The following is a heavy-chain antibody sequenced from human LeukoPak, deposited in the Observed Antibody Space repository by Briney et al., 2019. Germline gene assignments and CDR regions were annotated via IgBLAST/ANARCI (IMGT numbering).Heavy chain of an antibody. Sequence: GGSLRLSCAGSGFTFSTYWMCWVRQAPGKGLVWVSCINSDGTSTNYADSVKGRFTISRDNAKNTLYLQMNSLRAEDTAVYYCSTGHCTSTSCSSRDYWGQGTLVTVS. CDR1: GFTFSTYW. CDR3: STGHCTSTSCSSRDY. V-gene: IGHV3-74*01. J-gene: IGHJ4*02. D-gene: IGHD2-2*01. CDR2: INSDGTST.